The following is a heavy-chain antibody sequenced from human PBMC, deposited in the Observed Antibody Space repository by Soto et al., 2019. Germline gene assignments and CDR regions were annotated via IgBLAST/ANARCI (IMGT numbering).Heavy chain of an antibody. CDR3: AREEADSSADLIDT. CDR1: GFTFSSYW. Sequence: EVQLVEAGGGLVQPGGSLRLSCAASGFTFSSYWMSWDRQAPGKGLEWVANIKQDGSEKYYVDSVKGRFTISRDNAKNSMYLQMNVRGDEDTAVCCGAREEADSSADLIDTWGQGTLVTVSS. J-gene: IGHJ5*02. V-gene: IGHV3-7*01. CDR2: IKQDGSEK. D-gene: IGHD6-19*01.